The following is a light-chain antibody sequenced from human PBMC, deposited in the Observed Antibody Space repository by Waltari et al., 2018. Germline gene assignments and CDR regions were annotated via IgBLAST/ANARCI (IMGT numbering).Light chain of an antibody. J-gene: IGKJ4*01. CDR3: KQRSEWPLT. V-gene: IGKV3-11*01. CDR2: DAS. Sequence: EIVLTQSPATLSLSPGERATLSCRASQNIGTYLAWYQQKPGQAPRRLIYDASYRATGIPARVSGSGSGTDFTLTISSLEPEDFAVYYCKQRSEWPLTFGGGTKVEVK. CDR1: QNIGTY.